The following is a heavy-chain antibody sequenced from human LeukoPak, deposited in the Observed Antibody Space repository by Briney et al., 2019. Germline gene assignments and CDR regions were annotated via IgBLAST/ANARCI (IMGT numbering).Heavy chain of an antibody. Sequence: GGSLRLSCAASGFTFSSYGMHWVRQAPGKGLEWVAVIWYGGSNKYYADSVKGRFTISRDNSKNTLYLQMNSLRAEDTAVYYCAKGWRAAAATGDGLDYWGQGTLVTVSS. D-gene: IGHD6-13*01. V-gene: IGHV3-30*02. CDR3: AKGWRAAAATGDGLDY. CDR2: IWYGGSNK. CDR1: GFTFSSYG. J-gene: IGHJ4*02.